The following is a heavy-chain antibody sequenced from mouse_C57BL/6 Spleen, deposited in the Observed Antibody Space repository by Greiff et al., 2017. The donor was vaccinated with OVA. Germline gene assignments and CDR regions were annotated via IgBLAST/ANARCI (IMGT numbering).Heavy chain of an antibody. CDR2: IHPNSGST. CDR1: GYTFTSYW. J-gene: IGHJ1*03. CDR3: ARGDGSLWYFDV. V-gene: IGHV1-64*01. Sequence: QVQLQQPGAELVKPGASVKLSCKASGYTFTSYWMHWVKQRPGQGLEWIGMIHPNSGSTNYNEKFKSKATLTVDKSSSTAYMQLSSLTSEDSAVYYGARGDGSLWYFDVWGTGTTVTVSS. D-gene: IGHD1-1*01.